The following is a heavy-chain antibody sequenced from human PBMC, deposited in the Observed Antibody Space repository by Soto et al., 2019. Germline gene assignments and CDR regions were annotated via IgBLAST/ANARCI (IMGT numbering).Heavy chain of an antibody. CDR3: ARDPIVVVPAANQANNWFDP. CDR1: GFTFSSYA. Sequence: GSLRLSCAASGFTFSSYAMSWVRQAPGKGLEWVSAISGSGGSTYYADTVKGRFTISRDNSKNTLYLQMNSLRAEDTAVYYFARDPIVVVPAANQANNWFDPWGQGTLVTVSS. J-gene: IGHJ5*02. CDR2: ISGSGGST. V-gene: IGHV3-23*01. D-gene: IGHD2-2*01.